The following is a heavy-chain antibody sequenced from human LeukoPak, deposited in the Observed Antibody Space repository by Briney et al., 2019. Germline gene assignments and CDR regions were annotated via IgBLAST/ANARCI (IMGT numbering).Heavy chain of an antibody. Sequence: GGSLRLSCAASGFTFSDYYMSWIRQAPGKGLECVSYISSSGSTIYYADSVKGRFTISRDNAKNSLYLQMNSLRAEDAAVYYCARRGDSSGYYYEYNWFDPWGQGTLVTVSS. D-gene: IGHD3-22*01. CDR2: ISSSGSTI. CDR1: GFTFSDYY. CDR3: ARRGDSSGYYYEYNWFDP. J-gene: IGHJ5*02. V-gene: IGHV3-11*01.